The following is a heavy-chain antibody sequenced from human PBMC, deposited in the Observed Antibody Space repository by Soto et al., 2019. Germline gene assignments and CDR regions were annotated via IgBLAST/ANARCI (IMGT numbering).Heavy chain of an antibody. CDR3: ARVHKEVLVTVPAAHYDH. CDR2: IYHSGTT. J-gene: IGHJ4*01. V-gene: IGHV4-59*01. Sequence: QVRLQESGPGLVKSSETLSLTCTVSGGSLSSFYWGWIRRPPGQGLEWIGSIYHSGTTRYNSSLKSRVTMSVDSSKSEFSLKLTSVTAADTATYYCARVHKEVLVTVPAAHYDHWGHGTLVTVAS. D-gene: IGHD2-2*01. CDR1: GGSLSSFY.